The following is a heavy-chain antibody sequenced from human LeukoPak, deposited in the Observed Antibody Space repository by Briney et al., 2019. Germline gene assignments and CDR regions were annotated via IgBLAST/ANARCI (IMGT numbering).Heavy chain of an antibody. CDR1: GFTFSSYA. D-gene: IGHD3-10*01. V-gene: IGHV3-30*04. CDR3: AKDGVLITILRAPYYFDY. CDR2: ISYDGSNK. J-gene: IGHJ4*02. Sequence: GGSLRLSCAASGFTFSSYALHWVRQSPSKVLECVAVISYDGSNKSYADSVKGRFTISRDNSKNTLYLQMNSLRAEDTAVYYCAKDGVLITILRAPYYFDYWGQGTLVTVSS.